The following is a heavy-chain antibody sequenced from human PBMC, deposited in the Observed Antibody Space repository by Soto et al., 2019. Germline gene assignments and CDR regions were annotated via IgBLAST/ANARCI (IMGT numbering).Heavy chain of an antibody. CDR3: ASFGYSSSWYGMDV. D-gene: IGHD6-13*01. J-gene: IGHJ6*02. CDR2: IDPSDSYT. Sequence: PAESLNLSCKGSGFSFNANWIGWVRRLPGKGLEWMGRIDPSDSYTNYSPSFQGHVTISADKSISTAYLQWSSLKASDTAMYYCASFGYSSSWYGMDVWGQGNTVTVSS. CDR1: GFSFNANW. V-gene: IGHV5-10-1*01.